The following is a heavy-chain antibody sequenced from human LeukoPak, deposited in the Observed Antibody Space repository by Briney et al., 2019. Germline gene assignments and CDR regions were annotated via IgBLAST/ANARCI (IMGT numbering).Heavy chain of an antibody. CDR2: IYYSGST. V-gene: IGHV4-39*07. J-gene: IGHJ6*02. CDR3: ARDGADLGYCSGGSCYNYYYYGMDV. Sequence: SETLSLTCTVSGGSISSSSYYWGWVRQPLGKGLEWIGSIYYSGSTYYNPSLKSRVTISVDTSKNQFSLKLSSVTAADTAVYYCARDGADLGYCSGGSCYNYYYYGMDVWGQGTTVTVSS. CDR1: GGSISSSSYY. D-gene: IGHD2-15*01.